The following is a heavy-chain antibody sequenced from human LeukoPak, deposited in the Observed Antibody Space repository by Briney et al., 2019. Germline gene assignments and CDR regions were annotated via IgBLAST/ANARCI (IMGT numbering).Heavy chain of an antibody. CDR2: TVSRGTT. Sequence: GGSLRLSCVASGFTFTSDATNWVRQAPGKGLEWVSSTVSRGTTQYADSVKGRFTVSRDTSKNTLYLQMNSLRADDTAVYYCAKCSTSAYTTGWCNWIDPWGQGTLVTVSS. CDR3: AKCSTSAYTTGWCNWIDP. V-gene: IGHV3-23*01. D-gene: IGHD6-19*01. J-gene: IGHJ5*02. CDR1: GFTFTSDA.